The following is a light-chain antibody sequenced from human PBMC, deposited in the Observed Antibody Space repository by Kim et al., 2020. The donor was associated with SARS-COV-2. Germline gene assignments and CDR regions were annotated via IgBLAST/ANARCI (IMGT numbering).Light chain of an antibody. J-gene: IGLJ2*01. CDR3: QSRDSGGDVV. V-gene: IGLV3-19*01. CDR2: GRN. CDR1: SLRSYY. Sequence: SSELTQDPAVSVALGQTVRITCQGDSLRSYYATWYQQKPRQAPVLVIYGRNNRPSGIPDRFSGSASGNTASLTTSGAQAEDEAEFYCQSRDSGGDVVFGGGTKLTVL.